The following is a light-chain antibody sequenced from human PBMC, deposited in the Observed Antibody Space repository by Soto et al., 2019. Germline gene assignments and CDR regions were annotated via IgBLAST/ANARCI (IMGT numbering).Light chain of an antibody. CDR1: QSVSSY. CDR2: EAS. V-gene: IGKV3-11*01. J-gene: IGKJ1*01. Sequence: EIVLTQSPATLSLSPGERATLSCRASQSVSSYLAWYQQKPGQAPRLLMYEASNRATGIPARFSGGGSGTDCTITISRLEPEDFAVYYCQQRSDWPWALGQGTKVEIK. CDR3: QQRSDWPWA.